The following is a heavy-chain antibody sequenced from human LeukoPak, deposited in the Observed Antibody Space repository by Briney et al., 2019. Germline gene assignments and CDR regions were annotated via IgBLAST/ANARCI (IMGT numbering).Heavy chain of an antibody. D-gene: IGHD6-13*01. V-gene: IGHV4-59*01. CDR1: GGSISSYY. Sequence: SETLSLTCTVSGGSISSYYWSWIRQPPEKGLEWIGYTHYSGSTKYNPSLKSRLTMSLDTSKNQFSLRLSSVTAADTAVYFCARGAAGTGAADYWGQGTPVTVSS. CDR2: THYSGST. J-gene: IGHJ4*02. CDR3: ARGAAGTGAADY.